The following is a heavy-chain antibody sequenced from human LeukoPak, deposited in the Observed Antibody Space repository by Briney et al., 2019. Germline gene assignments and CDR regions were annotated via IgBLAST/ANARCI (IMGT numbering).Heavy chain of an antibody. D-gene: IGHD7-27*01. Sequence: SETLSLTCTVSGYSISSGYYWGWIRQPPGKGLEWIGTIYHSGSTYYNPSLKSRVTISVDTSKNQFSLKLSSVTAADTAVYYCARDTSRWGSPIDYWGQGTLVTVSS. J-gene: IGHJ4*02. V-gene: IGHV4-38-2*02. CDR1: GYSISSGYY. CDR3: ARDTSRWGSPIDY. CDR2: IYHSGST.